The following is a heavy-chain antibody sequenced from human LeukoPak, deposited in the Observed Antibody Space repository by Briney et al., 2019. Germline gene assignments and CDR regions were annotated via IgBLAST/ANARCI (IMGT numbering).Heavy chain of an antibody. D-gene: IGHD1-26*01. V-gene: IGHV4-39*07. CDR2: IYYSGST. Sequence: PSETLSLTCTVSGGSISSSSYYWGWIRQPPGTGLEWIGSIYYSGSTYYNPSLKSRVTISVDTSKNQFSLKLSSVTAADTAVYYCARGIGGSYSYYYYYMDVWGKGTTVTISS. CDR3: ARGIGGSYSYYYYYMDV. J-gene: IGHJ6*03. CDR1: GGSISSSSYY.